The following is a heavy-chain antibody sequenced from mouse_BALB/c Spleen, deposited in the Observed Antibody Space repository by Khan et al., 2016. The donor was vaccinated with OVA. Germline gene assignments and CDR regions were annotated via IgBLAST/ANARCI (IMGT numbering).Heavy chain of an antibody. CDR2: IYYSGTI. Sequence: EVQLQELGPGLVKPSQTVSLTCTVTGISITTGNYRWSWIRQFPGNKLEWIGNIYYSGTITYNPSLTSRTTITRDTSKNRFFLEMNSLTAEDTATYYCARDYGSLYWYFDVWGAGTTVTVSS. J-gene: IGHJ1*01. D-gene: IGHD1-1*01. CDR1: GISITTGNYR. CDR3: ARDYGSLYWYFDV. V-gene: IGHV3-5*02.